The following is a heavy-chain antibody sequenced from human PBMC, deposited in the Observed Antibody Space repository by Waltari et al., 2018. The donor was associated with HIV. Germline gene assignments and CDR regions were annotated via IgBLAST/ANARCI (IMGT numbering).Heavy chain of an antibody. CDR1: GFTFSSYW. Sequence: EVQLVESGGGLVQPGGSLRLSCAASGFTFSSYWMHWVRQAPGKGLVWVSRINSDGSSISYADSVKGRFTISRDNAKNTLYLQMNSLRAEDTAVYYCARDGYDSSGYYPGAYFDYWGQGTLVTVSS. CDR3: ARDGYDSSGYYPGAYFDY. D-gene: IGHD3-22*01. V-gene: IGHV3-74*01. CDR2: INSDGSSI. J-gene: IGHJ4*02.